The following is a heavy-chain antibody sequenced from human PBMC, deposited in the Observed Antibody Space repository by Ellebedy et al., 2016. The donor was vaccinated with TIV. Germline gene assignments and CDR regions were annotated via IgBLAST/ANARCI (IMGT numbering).Heavy chain of an antibody. Sequence: SETLSLTXAVYGGSFSGYYWSWIRQPPGKGLAWIGEINHSGSTNYNLSLKSRVTKSVDTSKNQFSLKLSSVTAADTAVYYCARGMGSSGWFANFDYWGQGTLVTVSS. D-gene: IGHD6-19*01. CDR3: ARGMGSSGWFANFDY. V-gene: IGHV4-34*01. CDR1: GGSFSGYY. CDR2: INHSGST. J-gene: IGHJ4*02.